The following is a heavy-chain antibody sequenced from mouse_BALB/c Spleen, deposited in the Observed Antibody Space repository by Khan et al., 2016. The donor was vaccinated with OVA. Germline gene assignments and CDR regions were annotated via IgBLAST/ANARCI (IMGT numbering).Heavy chain of an antibody. Sequence: QIQLVQSGPELKKPGETVKISCKASGYTFTNYGMTWVKQAPGKGLKWMGWINTYTGEPTYADDFKGRFAFSLETSASTAYLQINNLKNEDMATYFCARGEDTMITTDGYYFDYWGQGTTLTVSS. D-gene: IGHD2-4*01. CDR3: ARGEDTMITTDGYYFDY. J-gene: IGHJ2*01. CDR2: INTYTGEP. V-gene: IGHV9-1*02. CDR1: GYTFTNYG.